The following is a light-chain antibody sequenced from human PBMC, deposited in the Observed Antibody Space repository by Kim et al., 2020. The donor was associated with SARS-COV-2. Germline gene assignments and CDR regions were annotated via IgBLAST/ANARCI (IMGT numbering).Light chain of an antibody. CDR2: GKN. CDR3: NSRDSSGNHLS. Sequence: ALVQKARITCQGDSLRSYYASWYQQKPGQATVLVIYGKNNRPSGIPDRFSGSSSGNTASLTITGAQAEDEADYYCNSRDSSGNHLSFGVGTQLTVL. V-gene: IGLV3-19*01. CDR1: SLRSYY. J-gene: IGLJ2*01.